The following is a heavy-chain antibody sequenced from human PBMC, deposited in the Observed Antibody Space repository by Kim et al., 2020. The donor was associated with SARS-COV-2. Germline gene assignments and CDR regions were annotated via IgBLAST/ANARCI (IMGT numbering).Heavy chain of an antibody. CDR1: GFTFSSYS. Sequence: GGSLRLSCAASGFTFSSYSMNWVRQAPGKGLEWVSYISSSGSTIYYADSVKGRFTISRDNAKNSLYLQMNSLRDEDTAVYYCARDRGDFWGGYGYFYGMDVWGQGTTVTVSS. CDR3: ARDRGDFWGGYGYFYGMDV. D-gene: IGHD3-3*01. J-gene: IGHJ6*02. CDR2: ISSSGSTI. V-gene: IGHV3-48*02.